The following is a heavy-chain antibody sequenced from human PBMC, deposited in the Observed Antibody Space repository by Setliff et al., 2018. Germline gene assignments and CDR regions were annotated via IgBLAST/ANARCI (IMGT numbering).Heavy chain of an antibody. D-gene: IGHD3-22*01. CDR1: GYSISSGYY. CDR2: IYHSGST. J-gene: IGHJ3*02. V-gene: IGHV4-38-2*02. CDR3: AREGYYDSSGPDEAFDI. Sequence: SETLSLTCGVSGYSISSGYYWGWIRQPPGKGLEWIGSIYHSGSTYYNPSLKSRVTISVDTSKNQFSLKLSSVTAADTAVYYCAREGYYDSSGPDEAFDIWGQGTMVTVSS.